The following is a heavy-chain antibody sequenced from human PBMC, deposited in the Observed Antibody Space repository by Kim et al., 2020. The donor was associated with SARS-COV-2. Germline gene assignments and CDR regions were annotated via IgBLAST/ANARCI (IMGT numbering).Heavy chain of an antibody. J-gene: IGHJ5*02. CDR2: IKSKTDGGTT. CDR1: GFTFSNAW. Sequence: GGSLRLSCAASGFTFSNAWMSWVRQAPGKGLEWVGRIKSKTDGGTTDYAAPVKGRFTISRDDSKNTLYLQMNSLKTEDTAVYYCNTDLLLLSFGESWFDPWGQGTLVTVSS. V-gene: IGHV3-15*01. D-gene: IGHD3-10*01. CDR3: NTDLLLLSFGESWFDP.